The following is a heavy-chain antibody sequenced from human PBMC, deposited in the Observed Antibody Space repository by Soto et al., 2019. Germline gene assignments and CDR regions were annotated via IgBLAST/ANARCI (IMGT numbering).Heavy chain of an antibody. V-gene: IGHV4-31*03. D-gene: IGHD3-22*01. CDR3: ARDWYDSSGSWFDP. J-gene: IGHJ5*02. Sequence: SETLSLTCTVSGGSISSGGYYWSWIRQHPGKGLKWIGYIYYSGSTYYNPSLKSRVTISVDTSKNQFSLKLSSVTAADTAVYYCARDWYDSSGSWFDPWGQGTLVTVSS. CDR1: GGSISSGGYY. CDR2: IYYSGST.